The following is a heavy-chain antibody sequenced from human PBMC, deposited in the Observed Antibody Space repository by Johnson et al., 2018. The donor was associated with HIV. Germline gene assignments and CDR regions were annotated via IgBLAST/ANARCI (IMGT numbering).Heavy chain of an antibody. V-gene: IGHV3-33*06. Sequence: QVQLVESGGGVVQPGRSLRLSCAASGFTFSSYAMHWVRQAPDTGLEWVAVIWYDGSNKYYADSVKGRFTISRDNAENTLHLQMNSLRVEDTAMYYCTKSETFSGDAFDIWGQGTMVTVSS. J-gene: IGHJ3*02. CDR2: IWYDGSNK. CDR1: GFTFSSYA. CDR3: TKSETFSGDAFDI.